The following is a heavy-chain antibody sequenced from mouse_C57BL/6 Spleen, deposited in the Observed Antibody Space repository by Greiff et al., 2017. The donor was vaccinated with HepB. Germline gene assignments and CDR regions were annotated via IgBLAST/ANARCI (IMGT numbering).Heavy chain of an antibody. J-gene: IGHJ1*03. V-gene: IGHV5-17*01. Sequence: EVQGVESGGGLVKPGGSLKLSCAASGFTFSDYGMHWVRQAPEKGLEWVAYISSGSSTIYYADTVKGRFTISRDNAKNTLFLQMTSLRSEDTAMYYCARDIYYYGSSYGDWYFDVWGTGTTVTVSS. CDR3: ARDIYYYGSSYGDWYFDV. CDR1: GFTFSDYG. D-gene: IGHD1-1*01. CDR2: ISSGSSTI.